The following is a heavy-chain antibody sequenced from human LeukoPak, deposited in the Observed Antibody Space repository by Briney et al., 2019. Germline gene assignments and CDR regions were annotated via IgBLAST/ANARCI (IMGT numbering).Heavy chain of an antibody. CDR3: ARFVVVPAAIGGWSYP. J-gene: IGHJ5*02. Sequence: GASVKVSCKASGGTFSSYAISWVRQAPGQGLEWMGGIIPIFGTANYAQKFQGRVTITTDESTSTAYMELSSLRSEDTAVYYCARFVVVPAAIGGWSYPWGQGTLVTVSS. CDR1: GGTFSSYA. V-gene: IGHV1-69*05. D-gene: IGHD2-2*02. CDR2: IIPIFGTA.